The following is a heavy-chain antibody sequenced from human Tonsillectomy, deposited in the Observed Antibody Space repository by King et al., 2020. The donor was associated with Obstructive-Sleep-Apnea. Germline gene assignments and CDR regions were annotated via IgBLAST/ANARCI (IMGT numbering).Heavy chain of an antibody. CDR1: GFTFSSYA. J-gene: IGHJ4*02. V-gene: IGHV3-23*04. CDR3: AKSSGYDYADFDY. D-gene: IGHD5-12*01. Sequence: VQLVESGGGLVQPGGSLRLSCAASGFTFSSYAMSWGRQAPEKGLQWVSTIIGSGGFTYYADSVKGRLTISRDNSKNTLYLQMNSLRAEDTAVYYCAKSSGYDYADFDYWGQGTLVTVSS. CDR2: IIGSGGFT.